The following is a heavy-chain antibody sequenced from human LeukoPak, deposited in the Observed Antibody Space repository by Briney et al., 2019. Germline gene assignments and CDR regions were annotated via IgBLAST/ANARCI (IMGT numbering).Heavy chain of an antibody. CDR1: GGSISSYY. CDR2: IYYSGST. CDR3: AREEYSRFDY. V-gene: IGHV4-59*01. Sequence: PSETLSLTCTVSGGSISSYYWSWIRQPPGKGLEWVGYIYYSGSTNYNPSLKSRVAISVDTSKNQFSLKLSSVTAADTAVYYCAREEYSRFDYWGQGTLVTVSS. J-gene: IGHJ4*02. D-gene: IGHD6-6*01.